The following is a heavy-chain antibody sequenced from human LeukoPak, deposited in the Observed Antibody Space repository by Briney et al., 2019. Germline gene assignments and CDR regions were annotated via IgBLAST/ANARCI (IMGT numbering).Heavy chain of an antibody. CDR1: GGTFSSYA. V-gene: IGHV1-69*04. J-gene: IGHJ2*01. CDR3: ARVNVYGSGSKGPWYFDL. CDR2: IIPILGIA. D-gene: IGHD3-10*01. Sequence: GASVKVSCKASGGTFSSYAISWVRQAPGQGLEWMGRIIPILGIANYAQKFQGRVTITRDTSASTAYMELSSLRSEDTAVYYCARVNVYGSGSKGPWYFDLWGRGTLVTVSS.